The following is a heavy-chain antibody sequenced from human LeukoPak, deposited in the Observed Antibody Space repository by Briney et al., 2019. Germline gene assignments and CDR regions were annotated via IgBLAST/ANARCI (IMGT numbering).Heavy chain of an antibody. CDR3: ATRYSSSWYYFDY. J-gene: IGHJ4*02. V-gene: IGHV1-69-2*01. CDR1: GYTFTDYY. CDR2: VDPEDGET. D-gene: IGHD6-13*01. Sequence: ALVKVSCKASGYTFTDYYMHWVQQAPGKGLEWMGRVDPEDGETIYAEKFQGRVTITADTSTDTAYMELSSLRSEDTAVYYCATRYSSSWYYFDYWGQGTLVTVSS.